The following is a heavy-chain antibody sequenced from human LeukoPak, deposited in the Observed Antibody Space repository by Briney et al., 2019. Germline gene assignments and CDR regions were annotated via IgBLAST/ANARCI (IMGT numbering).Heavy chain of an antibody. CDR3: VRQMIRFWFDP. D-gene: IGHD3-16*01. CDR1: GFTFSSYS. V-gene: IGHV3-21*06. CDR2: ISSSSSYI. Sequence: GGSLRLSCAASGFTFSSYSMNWVRQAPGKGLEWVSSISSSSSYIYYADSVKGRFTISRDNAKNTLFLQINRLRAEDTAVYYCVRQMIRFWFDPWGQGTLVTVSS. J-gene: IGHJ5*02.